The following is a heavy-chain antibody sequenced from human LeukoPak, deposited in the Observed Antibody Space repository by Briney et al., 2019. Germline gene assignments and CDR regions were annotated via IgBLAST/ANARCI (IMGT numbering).Heavy chain of an antibody. CDR3: AAIPPAGSTPY. CDR2: IYHSGST. J-gene: IGHJ4*02. V-gene: IGHV4-4*02. D-gene: IGHD2-21*01. CDR1: GGSISSSNW. Sequence: SETLSLTCAVSGGSISSSNWWSWVRQSPGKGLEWIGEIYHSGSTNYNPSLKSRVTISVDKSKNQFSLKLSSVTAADTAVYYCAAIPPAGSTPYWGQGTLVTVSS.